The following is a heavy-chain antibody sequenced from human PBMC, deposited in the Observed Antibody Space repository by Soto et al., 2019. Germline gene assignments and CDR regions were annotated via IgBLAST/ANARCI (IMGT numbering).Heavy chain of an antibody. CDR3: ARAYPRGGIDY. D-gene: IGHD3-16*01. J-gene: IGHJ4*02. CDR1: GCSISSYY. V-gene: IGHV4-59*01. CDR2: IYYSGST. Sequence: SETLSLTCTVSGCSISSYYWSWIRQPPGKGLEWIGYIYYSGSTNYNPSPKSRVTISVDTSKNQFSLKLSSVTAADTAVYYCARAYPRGGIDYWGQGTLVTVSS.